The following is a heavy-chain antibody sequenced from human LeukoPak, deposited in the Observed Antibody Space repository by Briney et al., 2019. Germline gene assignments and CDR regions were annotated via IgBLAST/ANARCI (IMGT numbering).Heavy chain of an antibody. J-gene: IGHJ4*02. CDR3: ATPNRFGADY. V-gene: IGHV4-39*01. CDR2: IYYSGST. CDR1: GGSISSSSYY. Sequence: SETLSLTCTVSGGSISSSSYYWGWIRQPPGKGLEWIGSIYYSGSTYYNPSLKSRVTISVDTSKNRFSLKLSSVTAADTAVYYCATPNRFGADYWGQGTLVTVSS. D-gene: IGHD3-10*01.